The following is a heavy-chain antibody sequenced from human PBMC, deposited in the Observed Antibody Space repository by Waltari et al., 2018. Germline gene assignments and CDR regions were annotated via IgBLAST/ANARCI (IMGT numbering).Heavy chain of an antibody. Sequence: QVQLQQWSAGLLKPSETLSLTCAVYVGSVSGYYGRWISQRPGKGREWIGEINHSGSTNYNPSLKSRVTISVDTSKNQFSLKLSSVTAADTAVYYCAKSSTVTNYYYYYMDVWGKGTTVTVSS. J-gene: IGHJ6*03. CDR1: VGSVSGYY. D-gene: IGHD4-17*01. CDR3: AKSSTVTNYYYYYMDV. CDR2: INHSGST. V-gene: IGHV4-34*01.